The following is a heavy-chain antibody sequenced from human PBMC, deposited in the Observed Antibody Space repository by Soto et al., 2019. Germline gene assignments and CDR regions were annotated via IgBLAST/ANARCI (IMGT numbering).Heavy chain of an antibody. CDR1: GFTFSSAA. CDR3: AKSIDTHYKNWFDT. Sequence: QILESGGSLVQPGGSLRLSCVAAGFTFSSAAMNWVRQAPGKGLEWVSIISDTGTRTQYADSVTGRFTISSDNSKNPLYLDMNRLRAEDTAVYYCAKSIDTHYKNWFDTWGQGTLVTVSS. D-gene: IGHD4-4*01. CDR2: ISDTGTRT. V-gene: IGHV3-23*01. J-gene: IGHJ5*02.